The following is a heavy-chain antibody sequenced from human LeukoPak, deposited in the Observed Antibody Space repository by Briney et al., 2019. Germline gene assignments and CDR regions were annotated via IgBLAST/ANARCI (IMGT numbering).Heavy chain of an antibody. CDR1: GFTFNNYA. V-gene: IGHV3-23*01. CDR3: AKDIVVVPAASDAFDI. J-gene: IGHJ3*02. D-gene: IGHD2-2*01. Sequence: PGGSLRLSCAASGFTFNNYAMSWVRQAPGKGLEWVSVISGSGGSIYYADSVKGRFTISRDNSKNTLYLQMNSLRAEDTAVYYCAKDIVVVPAASDAFDIWGQGTTVSVSS. CDR2: ISGSGGSI.